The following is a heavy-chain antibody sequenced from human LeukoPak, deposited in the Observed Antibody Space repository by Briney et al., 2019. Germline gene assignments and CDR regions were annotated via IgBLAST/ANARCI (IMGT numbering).Heavy chain of an antibody. CDR2: INHSGST. J-gene: IGHJ4*02. V-gene: IGHV4-34*01. CDR3: ARNWEV. CDR1: DGSFSGYY. D-gene: IGHD1-26*01. Sequence: SETLSLTCDVYDGSFSGYYWSWIRQPPRKGLEWIGEINHSGSTNYNPSLKSRVTISVDTSENQFSLKLTSVTAADTAVYYCARNWEVWGQGTLVTVSS.